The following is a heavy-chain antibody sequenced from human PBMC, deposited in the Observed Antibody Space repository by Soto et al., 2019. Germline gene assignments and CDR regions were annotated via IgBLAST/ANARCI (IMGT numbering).Heavy chain of an antibody. CDR2: IYPGDSDT. D-gene: IGHD1-1*01. CDR3: ARHTNWNEPHDAFDI. V-gene: IGHV5-51*01. Sequence: EVQLVQSGAEVKKPGESLKISCKGSGYSFTSYWIGWVRQMPGKGLEWMGIIYPGDSDTRYSPSFQGQVTISADKSISTAYLQWSSLKASDTAMYYCARHTNWNEPHDAFDIWGQGTMVTVSS. J-gene: IGHJ3*02. CDR1: GYSFTSYW.